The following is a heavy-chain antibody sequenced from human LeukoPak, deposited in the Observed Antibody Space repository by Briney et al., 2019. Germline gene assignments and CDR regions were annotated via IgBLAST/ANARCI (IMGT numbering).Heavy chain of an antibody. CDR3: AREGDGYNYAFDY. D-gene: IGHD5-24*01. CDR2: IYSGGGT. CDR1: GFSVSNKY. J-gene: IGHJ4*02. V-gene: IGHV3-53*01. Sequence: GGSLRLSCAASGFSVSNKYMSWVRQAPGKGLEWVSVIYSGGGTYYAESVKGRLTISRDNSKNTLYLQMNSLRAEDTAVYYCAREGDGYNYAFDYWGQGTLVTVSS.